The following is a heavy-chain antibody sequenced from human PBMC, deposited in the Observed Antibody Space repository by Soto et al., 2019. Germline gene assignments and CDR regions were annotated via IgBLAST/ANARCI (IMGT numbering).Heavy chain of an antibody. V-gene: IGHV4-39*01. CDR3: ARHSLALRKNNWFDP. CDR2: IFYLGSS. Sequence: SETLSLTCTVSGDSIISSDFYWGWVRQPPGKGLEWIGSIFYLGSSYYNPSLKSRVTMSVDTSKNQFSLRLRSVTAADTALYFRARHSLALRKNNWFDPWGQGIMVTVSS. D-gene: IGHD3-3*02. CDR1: GDSIISSDFY. J-gene: IGHJ5*02.